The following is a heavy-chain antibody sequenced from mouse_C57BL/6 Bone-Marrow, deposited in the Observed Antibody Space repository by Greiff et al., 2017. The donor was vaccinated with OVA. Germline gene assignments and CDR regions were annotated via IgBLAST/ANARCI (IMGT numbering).Heavy chain of an antibody. V-gene: IGHV5-15*01. Sequence: EVQLMESGGGLVQPGGSLKLSCAASGFTFSDYGMAWVRQAPRKGPEWVAFISNLAYSIYYADTLTGRFTISGENAKNTLYLEMSSLRSEDTAMYYCARHYYGWFAYWGKGTLVTVSA. J-gene: IGHJ3*01. CDR1: GFTFSDYG. D-gene: IGHD1-1*01. CDR3: ARHYYGWFAY. CDR2: ISNLAYSI.